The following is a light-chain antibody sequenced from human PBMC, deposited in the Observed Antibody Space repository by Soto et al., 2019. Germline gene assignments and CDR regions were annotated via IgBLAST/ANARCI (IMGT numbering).Light chain of an antibody. CDR1: QSVSSN. CDR2: GAS. CDR3: QQYNTWPRT. V-gene: IGKV3-15*01. J-gene: IGKJ1*01. Sequence: EIVMTQSPGTLSVSPGERATLSCRASQSVSSNLAWFQQKPGQAPRLLIYGASTRATGTPARFSGSGSATEFTLTISSLQSEDFSVYYCQQYNTWPRTFGQGTKVEVK.